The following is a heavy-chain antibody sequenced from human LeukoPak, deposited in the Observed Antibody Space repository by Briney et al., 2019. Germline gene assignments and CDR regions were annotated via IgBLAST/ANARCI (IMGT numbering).Heavy chain of an antibody. Sequence: ASVKVSCKASGYTFTGYYMHWVRQAPGQGLEWMVWIDPNSGGTNYAQKFQGRVTMTRDTSISTAYMELSRLRSDDTAVYYCALIPAATPYYYCYMDVWGKGTTVTVSS. CDR3: ALIPAATPYYYCYMDV. D-gene: IGHD2-2*01. CDR2: IDPNSGGT. J-gene: IGHJ6*03. CDR1: GYTFTGYY. V-gene: IGHV1-2*02.